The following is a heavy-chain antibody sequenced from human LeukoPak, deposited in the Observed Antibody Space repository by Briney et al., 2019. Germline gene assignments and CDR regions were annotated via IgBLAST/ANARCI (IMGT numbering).Heavy chain of an antibody. CDR2: IYTSGST. J-gene: IGHJ3*02. D-gene: IGHD3-22*01. Sequence: SETLFLTCTVSGGSISSYYWSWIRQPAGKGLEWIGRIYTSGSTNYNPSLKSRVTMSVDTSKNQFSLKLSSVTAADTAVYYCARVRSMYYYDSSGYYPSDAFDIWGQGTMVTVSS. CDR1: GGSISSYY. CDR3: ARVRSMYYYDSSGYYPSDAFDI. V-gene: IGHV4-4*07.